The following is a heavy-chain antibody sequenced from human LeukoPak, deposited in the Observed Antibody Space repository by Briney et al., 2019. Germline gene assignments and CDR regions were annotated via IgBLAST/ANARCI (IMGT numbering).Heavy chain of an antibody. CDR1: GFTFSSYG. Sequence: PGRSLRLSCAASGFTFSSYGMHWVRQAPGKGLEWVAVISYDGSNKYYADSVKGRFTISRDNSKNTLYLQMNSLRAEDTAVYYCARDLSVLKGYSYYGMDVWGQGTTVTVSS. J-gene: IGHJ6*02. CDR3: ARDLSVLKGYSYYGMDV. V-gene: IGHV3-30*03. CDR2: ISYDGSNK. D-gene: IGHD3-16*01.